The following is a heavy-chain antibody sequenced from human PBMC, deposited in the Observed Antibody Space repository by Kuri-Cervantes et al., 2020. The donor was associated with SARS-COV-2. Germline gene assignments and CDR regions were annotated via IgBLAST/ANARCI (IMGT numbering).Heavy chain of an antibody. V-gene: IGHV4-38-2*01. CDR2: IYHSGST. CDR1: GYSISSGYY. D-gene: IGHD7-27*01. Sequence: SETLSLTCAVSGYSISSGYYWGWIRQPPGKGLEWIGSIYHSGSTYYNPSLKSRVTISVDTSKNQFSLKLSSVTAADTAVYYCARNWGRYYFDYWGQGTLVTVS. CDR3: ARNWGRYYFDY. J-gene: IGHJ4*02.